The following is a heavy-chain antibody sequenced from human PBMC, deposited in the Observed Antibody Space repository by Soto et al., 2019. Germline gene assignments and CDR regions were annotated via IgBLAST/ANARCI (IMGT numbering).Heavy chain of an antibody. Sequence: GGSLRLSCAASGFTFSSYAMSWVRQAPGKGLEWVSAISGSGGSTYYADSVKGRFTISRDNSKNTLYLQMNSLRAEDTAVYYCAKEFRVLDILTGYYRANDAFDIWGQGTMVTVSS. CDR1: GFTFSSYA. CDR2: ISGSGGST. J-gene: IGHJ3*02. V-gene: IGHV3-23*01. D-gene: IGHD3-9*01. CDR3: AKEFRVLDILTGYYRANDAFDI.